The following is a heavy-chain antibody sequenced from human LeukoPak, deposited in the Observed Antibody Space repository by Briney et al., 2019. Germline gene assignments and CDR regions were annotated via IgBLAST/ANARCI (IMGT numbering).Heavy chain of an antibody. V-gene: IGHV4-39*01. D-gene: IGHD6-13*01. J-gene: IGHJ5*02. CDR1: GGSISSNTYF. Sequence: SETLSLTCNVSGGSISSNTYFWGWIRRPPGKGLEWIGSIRYSGSTYDNPSLKSRVTISIDTSKNQFSLNMSSLTAADTAVYYCASSDTGYTYNWCDPWGQGTLVTVS. CDR2: IRYSGST. CDR3: ASSDTGYTYNWCDP.